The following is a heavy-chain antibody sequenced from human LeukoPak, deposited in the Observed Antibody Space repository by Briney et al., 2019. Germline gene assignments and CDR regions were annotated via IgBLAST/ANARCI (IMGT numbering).Heavy chain of an antibody. J-gene: IGHJ6*03. V-gene: IGHV3-53*01. CDR2: IYSGGST. Sequence: GGSLRLSCAASGFIVSTNYMSWVRQAPGKGLEWVSTIYSGGSTEYTDSVKGRFTISRDNSKNTLYLQMNSLRAEDTAVYYCAGWDFDTGSNYYRTRYYMDVWGRGTTVTVSS. CDR1: GFIVSTNY. CDR3: AGWDFDTGSNYYRTRYYMDV. D-gene: IGHD3-22*01.